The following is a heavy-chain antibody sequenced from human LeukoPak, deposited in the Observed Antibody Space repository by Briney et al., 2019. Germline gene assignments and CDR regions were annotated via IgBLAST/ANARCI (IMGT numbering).Heavy chain of an antibody. V-gene: IGHV4-59*01. J-gene: IGHJ4*02. CDR1: DGSITNYD. CDR2: VHYSGST. D-gene: IGHD3-10*01. Sequence: SETLSLTCTVSDGSITNYDWGWVREPPGEGLEFIGHVHYSGSTNYNPSLKSRVTISVDTSKNQFTLKLSSVTAADTAVYYCARTLRGVRGVSRFDYWGQGTLVTVSS. CDR3: ARTLRGVRGVSRFDY.